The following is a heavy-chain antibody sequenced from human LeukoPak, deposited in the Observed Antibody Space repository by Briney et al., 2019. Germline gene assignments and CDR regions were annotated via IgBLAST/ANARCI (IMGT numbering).Heavy chain of an antibody. V-gene: IGHV3-33*01. CDR1: GFTFSSYG. J-gene: IGHJ6*04. Sequence: GGSLRLSCAASGFTFSSYGMHWVRQAPGKGLEWVAVIWYDGSNKYYADSVKGRFTISRDNSKNTLYLQMNSLRAEDTAVYYCARAPEGYSYGYYHGMDVWGKGTTVTVSS. CDR2: IWYDGSNK. D-gene: IGHD5-18*01. CDR3: ARAPEGYSYGYYHGMDV.